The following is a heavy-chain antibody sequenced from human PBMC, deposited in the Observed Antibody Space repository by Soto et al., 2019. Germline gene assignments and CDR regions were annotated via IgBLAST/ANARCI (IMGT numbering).Heavy chain of an antibody. CDR1: GFTFSSYA. Sequence: WGSLRLSCAASGFTFSSYAMSWVRQAPAKGLEWVSYISSSGSTIYYADSVKGRFTISRDNAKNSLYLQMNSLRAEDTAVYCCGRDTEVFDYWRQGCLVTVCS. V-gene: IGHV3-48*04. D-gene: IGHD4-17*01. CDR2: ISSSGSTI. J-gene: IGHJ4*02. CDR3: GRDTEVFDY.